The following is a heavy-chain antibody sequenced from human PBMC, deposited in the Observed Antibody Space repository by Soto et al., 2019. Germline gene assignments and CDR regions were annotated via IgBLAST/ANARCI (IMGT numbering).Heavy chain of an antibody. Sequence: QPGGSLRLSCSASGFTFSSYAMHWVRQAPGKGLEYVSAISSNGGSTYYADSVKGRFTISRDNSKNTLYLQMSSLRAEDTAVYYCVKASGDSSGWYKDAFDIWGQGTMVTVSS. D-gene: IGHD6-19*01. CDR2: ISSNGGST. CDR1: GFTFSSYA. V-gene: IGHV3-64D*06. J-gene: IGHJ3*02. CDR3: VKASGDSSGWYKDAFDI.